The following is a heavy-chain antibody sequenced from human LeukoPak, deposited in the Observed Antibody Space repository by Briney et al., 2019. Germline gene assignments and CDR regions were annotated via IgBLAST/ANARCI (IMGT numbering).Heavy chain of an antibody. CDR1: GGSINFYY. V-gene: IGHV4-4*07. CDR2: ISSSGST. CDR3: AREGRSATDGY. Sequence: SETLSLTCTVSGGSINFYYWSWIRQPAGKGLEWIGRISSSGSTNYNPSLKSRVTMSVDTSKNQFSLKLSSVTAADTAVYYCAREGRSATDGYWGQGTLVTVSS. D-gene: IGHD3-16*01. J-gene: IGHJ4*02.